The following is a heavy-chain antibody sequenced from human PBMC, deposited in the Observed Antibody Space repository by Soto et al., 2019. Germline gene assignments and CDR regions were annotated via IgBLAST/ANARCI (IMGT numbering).Heavy chain of an antibody. D-gene: IGHD6-13*01. Sequence: LSLTCAASGFTFSSYAMSWVRQAPGKGLEWVSAISGSGGSTYYADSVKGRFTISRDNSKNTLYLQMNSLRAEDTAVYYCAKRTTGYSSSWYYYGMDVWGQGTTVTVSS. CDR2: ISGSGGST. CDR1: GFTFSSYA. J-gene: IGHJ6*02. CDR3: AKRTTGYSSSWYYYGMDV. V-gene: IGHV3-23*01.